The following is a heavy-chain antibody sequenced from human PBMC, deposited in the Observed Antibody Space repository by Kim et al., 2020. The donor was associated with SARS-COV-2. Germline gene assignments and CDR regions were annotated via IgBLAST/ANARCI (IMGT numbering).Heavy chain of an antibody. CDR3: ARDRPNTYYYYGMDV. CDR2: IYYSGST. Sequence: SETLSLTCTVSGGSISSGGYYWSWIRQHPGKGLEWIGYIYYSGSTYYNPSLKSRVTISVDTSKNQFSLKPSSVTAADTAVYYCARDRPNTYYYYGMDVWGPGATVTVSS. V-gene: IGHV4-31*03. CDR1: GGSISSGGYY. J-gene: IGHJ6*02.